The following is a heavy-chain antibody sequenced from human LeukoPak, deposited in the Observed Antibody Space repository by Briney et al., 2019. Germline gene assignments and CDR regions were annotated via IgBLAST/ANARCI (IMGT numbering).Heavy chain of an antibody. J-gene: IGHJ4*02. D-gene: IGHD3-22*01. CDR2: IYHSGST. Sequence: SETVSLTCAVSGYSISSGYYWGWIRQPPGKGLEWIGSIYHSGSTYYNPSLKSRVTISVDTSENQFSLKLSSVTAADTAVYYCARDTGYYYDSSGSVFDYWGQGTLVTVSS. V-gene: IGHV4-38-2*02. CDR3: ARDTGYYYDSSGSVFDY. CDR1: GYSISSGYY.